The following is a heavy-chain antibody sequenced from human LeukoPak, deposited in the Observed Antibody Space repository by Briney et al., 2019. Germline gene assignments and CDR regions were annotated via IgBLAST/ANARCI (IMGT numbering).Heavy chain of an antibody. CDR3: AKDRTTVTTRVGFDY. CDR2: TDPNGIT. D-gene: IGHD4-17*01. CDR1: GFTFSNSW. V-gene: IGHV3-74*03. Sequence: GGSLRLSCAASGFTFSNSWMHWVRQAPGKGLVWVSRTDPNGITTYADSVKGRFTISRDNSKNTLYLQMNSLRAEDTAVYYCAKDRTTVTTRVGFDYWGQGTLVTVSS. J-gene: IGHJ4*02.